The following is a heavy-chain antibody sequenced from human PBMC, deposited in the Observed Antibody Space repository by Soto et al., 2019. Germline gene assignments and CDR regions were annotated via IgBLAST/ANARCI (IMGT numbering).Heavy chain of an antibody. CDR2: ISASTRNT. CDR3: VRCYCSVGSCYACWHFDL. J-gene: IGHJ2*01. D-gene: IGHD2-15*01. Sequence: QVQLVQSGGEVKKPGASVKVSCQASGYTFSDYAISWVRQAPXXXXXXXXXISASTRNTDQAQNFQGRVIMTLDTSTNTAYMELRSLRSDDTAVYYCVRCYCSVGSCYACWHFDLWGRGTLVTVSS. V-gene: IGHV1-18*01. CDR1: GYTFSDYA.